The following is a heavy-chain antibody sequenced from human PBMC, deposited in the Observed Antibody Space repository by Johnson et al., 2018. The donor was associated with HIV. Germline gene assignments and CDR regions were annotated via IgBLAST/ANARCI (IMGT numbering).Heavy chain of an antibody. CDR1: GFTFSSYA. CDR3: ASLPIAARPPTDAFDI. Sequence: QVQLVESGGGLVKPGGSLRLSCAASGFTFSSYAMHWVRQAPGKGLEWVAVISYDGSNKYYADSVKGRFTISRDNSQNTLYLQMNSLRAEDTAVYYCASLPIAARPPTDAFDIWGQGTMVTVSS. CDR2: ISYDGSNK. V-gene: IGHV3-30*04. J-gene: IGHJ3*02. D-gene: IGHD6-6*01.